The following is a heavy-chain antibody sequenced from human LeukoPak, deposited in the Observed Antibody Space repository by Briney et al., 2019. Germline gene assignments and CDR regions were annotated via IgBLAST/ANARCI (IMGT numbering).Heavy chain of an antibody. D-gene: IGHD5-24*01. CDR1: GGSISSGSYY. Sequence: SETLSLTCTVSGGSISSGSYYWGWIRQPPGKGLEWIGSIYYSGSTYYNPSLKSRVTISVDTSKNQFSLKLSSVTAADTAMYYCARGRVEMATIDFDYWGQGTLVTVSS. CDR2: IYYSGST. J-gene: IGHJ4*02. V-gene: IGHV4-39*07. CDR3: ARGRVEMATIDFDY.